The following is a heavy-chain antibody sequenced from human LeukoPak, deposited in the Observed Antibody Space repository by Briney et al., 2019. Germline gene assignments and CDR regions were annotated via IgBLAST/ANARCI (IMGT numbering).Heavy chain of an antibody. Sequence: GGSLRLSCAASGFTFSDGWMNWVRQAPGKGLEWVSAISGSGHNTYYADSVKGRFTISRDNSKNTLYLQMSSLRAEDTAVYYCAKDLRVDCSGGSCYYLDYWGQGTLVTVSS. CDR1: GFTFSDGW. CDR2: ISGSGHNT. J-gene: IGHJ4*02. D-gene: IGHD2-15*01. V-gene: IGHV3-23*01. CDR3: AKDLRVDCSGGSCYYLDY.